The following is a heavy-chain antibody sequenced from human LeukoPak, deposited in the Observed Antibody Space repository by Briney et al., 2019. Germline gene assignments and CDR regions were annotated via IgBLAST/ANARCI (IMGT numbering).Heavy chain of an antibody. CDR3: TRGRDTTGYFVY. CDR2: IDTNTGNP. V-gene: IGHV7-4-1*02. Sequence: GASVTVSCTASGYTFTNYTINWVRLAPGQGLEWMGWIDTNTGNPTYAQGFAGRFVFSLDTSVTTTYLQISSLRAEDTAVYYCTRGRDTTGYFVYWGQGTLVTVSS. D-gene: IGHD3-22*01. CDR1: GYTFTNYT. J-gene: IGHJ4*02.